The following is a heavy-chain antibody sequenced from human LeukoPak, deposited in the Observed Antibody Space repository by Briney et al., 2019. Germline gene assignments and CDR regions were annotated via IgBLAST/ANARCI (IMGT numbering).Heavy chain of an antibody. Sequence: SVKVSCKASGGTFSSYAISWVRQAPGQGLEWMGRIIPIFGTANYAQKFQGRVTITTDESTSTAYMELSSLRAEDTAVYYCARGPLLRFLEWSGYWFDPWGQGTLVTVSS. J-gene: IGHJ5*02. D-gene: IGHD3-3*01. CDR3: ARGPLLRFLEWSGYWFDP. CDR1: GGTFSSYA. V-gene: IGHV1-69*05. CDR2: IIPIFGTA.